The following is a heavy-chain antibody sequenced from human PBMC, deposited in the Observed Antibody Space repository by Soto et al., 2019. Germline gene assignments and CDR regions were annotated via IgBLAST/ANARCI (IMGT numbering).Heavy chain of an antibody. Sequence: SSETLSLTCAVSGGSISSSGFYWSWIRQRPGKGLEWIGYIYYSGNTFYNPSLKSRVTMSVDTSKTQFSLKLSSVTAADTAIYYCARGPDPTFYDFWSSLSTYYFDYWGLGTLVTVSS. D-gene: IGHD3-3*01. V-gene: IGHV4-31*11. CDR3: ARGPDPTFYDFWSSLSTYYFDY. J-gene: IGHJ4*02. CDR2: IYYSGNT. CDR1: GGSISSSGFY.